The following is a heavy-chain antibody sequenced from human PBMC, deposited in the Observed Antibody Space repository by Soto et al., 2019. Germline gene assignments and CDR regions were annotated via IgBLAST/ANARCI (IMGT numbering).Heavy chain of an antibody. CDR2: ISAYNGNT. CDR1: GYTFTSYG. Sequence: QVQLVQSGAEVKKPGASVKVSCKASGYTFTSYGISWVRQAPGQGLEWMGWISAYNGNTNYAQKLQGRVTMTTDTSTSTAYMELRSLRSDDMAVYYCARAGVSDYYYYYGMDVWGQGTTVTVSS. CDR3: ARAGVSDYYYYYGMDV. D-gene: IGHD1-26*01. V-gene: IGHV1-18*03. J-gene: IGHJ6*02.